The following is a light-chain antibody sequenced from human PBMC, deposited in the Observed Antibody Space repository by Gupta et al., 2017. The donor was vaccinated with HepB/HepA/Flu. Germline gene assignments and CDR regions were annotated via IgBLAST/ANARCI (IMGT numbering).Light chain of an antibody. J-gene: IGKJ2*01. CDR3: QQNGSSPS. V-gene: IGKV3-20*01. CDR2: GAS. Sequence: EIVLTQSPGTLSLSPGERATLSCRASQSVRSNQLAWYQQKPGQAPRLLIYGASSRASSLPDRFSCSGSGTEFALTISRLESEDFAVYYCQQNGSSPSFGQGTKVEIK. CDR1: QSVRSNQ.